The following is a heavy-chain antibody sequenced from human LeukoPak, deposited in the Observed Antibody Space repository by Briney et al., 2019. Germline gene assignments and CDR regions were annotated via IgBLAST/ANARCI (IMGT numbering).Heavy chain of an antibody. V-gene: IGHV1-18*01. D-gene: IGHD1-26*01. CDR1: GYTFTSYG. CDR2: ISAYNGNT. J-gene: IGHJ6*03. CDR3: ARWDPYYYYMDV. Sequence: ASVKVSCKASGYTFTSYGISWVRQARGQGLEWMGWISAYNGNTNYAQKLQGRVTMTTDTSTSTAYMELRSLRSDDTAVYYCARWDPYYYYMDVWGKGTTVTVSS.